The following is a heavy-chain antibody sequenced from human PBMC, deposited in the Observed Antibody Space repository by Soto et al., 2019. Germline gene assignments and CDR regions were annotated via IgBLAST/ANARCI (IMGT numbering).Heavy chain of an antibody. CDR3: AKNIEAHGWGGGDV. CDR1: GFSFGSYT. D-gene: IGHD3-16*01. CDR2: ISWNGGSS. J-gene: IGHJ6*02. Sequence: EEQLVESGGAVVQPGGSLRLSCEASGFSFGSYTMHWVRQAPGKGLEWVSLISWNGGSSFYADSVKGRFTISRDNSKDSLYLQMNNLGPEDRPFYYCAKNIEAHGWGGGDVWGHGTTVTVSS. V-gene: IGHV3-43*01.